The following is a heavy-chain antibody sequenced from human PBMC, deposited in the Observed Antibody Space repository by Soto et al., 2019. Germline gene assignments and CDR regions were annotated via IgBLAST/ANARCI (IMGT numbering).Heavy chain of an antibody. Sequence: SEKLPLTKTVDGGSFTGYYWSWLSQPPGKGLEWIGEINHSGSTNYNPSLKSRVTISVDTYKNQFSLKLSSVTAADTAVEDCARDSEYSKAPNAVAIWGQGKMV. D-gene: IGHD2-15*01. CDR2: INHSGST. J-gene: IGHJ3*02. V-gene: IGHV4-34*01. CDR3: ARDSEYSKAPNAVAI. CDR1: GGSFTGYY.